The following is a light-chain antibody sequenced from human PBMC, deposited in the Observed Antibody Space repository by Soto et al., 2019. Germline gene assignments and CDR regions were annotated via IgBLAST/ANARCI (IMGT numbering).Light chain of an antibody. Sequence: DIQMTQSPSTLSASVGDRVTITCRASQSISSWLAWYHQKPGKAPSLLIFKASTLKSGVPSRFSGSGSGTDFTLTISSLEPEDFAVFYCHQYGISPPTFGPGTKVDIK. CDR2: KAS. CDR1: QSISSW. CDR3: HQYGISPPT. J-gene: IGKJ1*01. V-gene: IGKV1-5*03.